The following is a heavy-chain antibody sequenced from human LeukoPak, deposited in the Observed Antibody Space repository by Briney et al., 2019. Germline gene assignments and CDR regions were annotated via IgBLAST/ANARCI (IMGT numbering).Heavy chain of an antibody. CDR2: IGWNSGSI. J-gene: IGHJ4*02. V-gene: IGHV3-9*01. Sequence: GMSLRLSCAASGFTFDDYAMHWVRQGPGKGLEWVSGIGWNSGSIGYADSVKGRFTISRDNAKNSLYLQMNSLRAEDTALYYCAKDPYYDSSGYYSHWGQGTLVTVSS. D-gene: IGHD3-22*01. CDR1: GFTFDDYA. CDR3: AKDPYYDSSGYYSH.